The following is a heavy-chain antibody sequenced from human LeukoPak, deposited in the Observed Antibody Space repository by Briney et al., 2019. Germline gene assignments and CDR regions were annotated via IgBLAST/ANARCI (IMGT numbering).Heavy chain of an antibody. CDR2: ISSNGGST. V-gene: IGHV3-64*01. CDR1: GFTFSSYA. J-gene: IGHJ4*02. Sequence: GGSLRLSCAASGFTFSSYAMHWVRQAPGKGLEYVSAISSNGGSTYYANSVKGRFTISRDNSKNSLYLQMNSLRAEDMALYYCAKGSGSYWNPNPYYFDYWGQGTLVTVSS. D-gene: IGHD1-26*01. CDR3: AKGSGSYWNPNPYYFDY.